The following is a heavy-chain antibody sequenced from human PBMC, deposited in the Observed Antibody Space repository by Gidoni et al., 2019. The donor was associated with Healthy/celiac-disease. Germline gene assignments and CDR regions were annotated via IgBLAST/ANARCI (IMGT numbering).Heavy chain of an antibody. Sequence: QVQLVESGGGVVQPGRSLRLSCAASGFSFSSYAMHWVRQSPGKGLEWVAVISYDGSNKYYADSVKGRFTISRDNSKNTLYLQMNSLRAEDTAVYYCARALKWSGYLTTPLFDYWGQGTLVTVSS. CDR1: GFSFSSYA. J-gene: IGHJ4*02. CDR3: ARALKWSGYLTTPLFDY. D-gene: IGHD3-3*01. V-gene: IGHV3-30-3*01. CDR2: ISYDGSNK.